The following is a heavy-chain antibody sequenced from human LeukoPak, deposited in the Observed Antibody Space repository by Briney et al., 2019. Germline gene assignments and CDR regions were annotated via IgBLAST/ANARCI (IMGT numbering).Heavy chain of an antibody. V-gene: IGHV4-34*01. CDR2: INHSGST. CDR3: ARRYYYDSSGYYLGAFDI. J-gene: IGHJ3*02. Sequence: SETLSLTCAVYGGSLSGYYWSWVRQPPGKGLEWIGEINHSGSTNYNPSLKSRVTISVDSSKNQFSLKLSSVTAADTAVYYCARRYYYDSSGYYLGAFDIWGQGTMVTVSS. CDR1: GGSLSGYY. D-gene: IGHD3-22*01.